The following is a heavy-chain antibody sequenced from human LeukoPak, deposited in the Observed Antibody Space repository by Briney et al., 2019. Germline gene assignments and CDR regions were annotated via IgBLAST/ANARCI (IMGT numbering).Heavy chain of an antibody. J-gene: IGHJ4*02. CDR1: GGSISTYY. D-gene: IGHD5-12*01. CDR3: ARGGGYASPIGY. Sequence: TSSETLSLTCTLSGGSISTYYWSWIRQPPGKGLEWIGYIYHSGSTNYNPSLKSRVTISADTSKNQFSLKLSSVTAADTAVYYCARGGGYASPIGYWGQGALVTVSS. V-gene: IGHV4-59*01. CDR2: IYHSGST.